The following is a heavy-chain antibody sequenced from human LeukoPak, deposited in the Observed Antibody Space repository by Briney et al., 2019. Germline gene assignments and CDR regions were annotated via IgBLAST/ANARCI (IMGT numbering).Heavy chain of an antibody. V-gene: IGHV4-34*01. CDR1: GGSFSGYY. J-gene: IGHJ4*02. D-gene: IGHD3-22*01. CDR3: ARRSSPGVCYDSSGYYNF. Sequence: SETLSLTCAVXGGSFSGYYWSWIRQPXXXXXXXIGEINHSGSTNYNPSLKSRVTISVDTSKNQFSLKLSSVTAADTAVYYCARRSSPGVCYDSSGYYNFWGQGTLVTVSS. CDR2: INHSGST.